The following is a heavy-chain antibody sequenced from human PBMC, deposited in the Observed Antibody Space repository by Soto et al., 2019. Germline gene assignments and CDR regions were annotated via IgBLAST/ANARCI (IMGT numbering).Heavy chain of an antibody. J-gene: IGHJ6*02. CDR1: GGTFSDYA. V-gene: IGHV1-69*01. CDR2: IIPMFDTT. CDR3: ARGTQGGKSHYFNGLDV. Sequence: QVQRVQSGTEVKKPGSSVRVSCKASGGTFSDYAISWVRQAPGQGFEWLGGIIPMFDTTNYAQKFQGRVTITADESTSTAYMDLSSLRSGDTAVYYCARGTQGGKSHYFNGLDVWGQGTTVTVSS.